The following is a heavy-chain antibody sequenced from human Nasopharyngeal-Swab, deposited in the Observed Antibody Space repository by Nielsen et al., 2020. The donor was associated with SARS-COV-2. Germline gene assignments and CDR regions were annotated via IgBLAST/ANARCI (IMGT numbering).Heavy chain of an antibody. D-gene: IGHD1-20*01. Sequence: LSLTCAASGFTFSNAWMSWVRQAPGKGLEWVGRIKSKTDGGTTDYAAPVKGRFTISRDDSKNTLYLQMNSLKTEDTAVYYCTTGSITGDRGYWGQGTLVTVSS. CDR2: IKSKTDGGTT. CDR1: GFTFSNAW. J-gene: IGHJ4*02. CDR3: TTGSITGDRGY. V-gene: IGHV3-15*01.